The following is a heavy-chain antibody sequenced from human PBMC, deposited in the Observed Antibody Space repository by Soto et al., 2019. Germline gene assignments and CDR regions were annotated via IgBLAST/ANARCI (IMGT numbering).Heavy chain of an antibody. CDR2: LVVGSGNT. Sequence: VKVSCKTSVFMFTSSAVQWVRQARGQRLEWIGWLVVGSGNTHYAQKFQERVTITRDMSTSTAYMELSSLRSGDTAVYYCAAGKQWLPNFDYWGQGTLVTVSS. V-gene: IGHV1-58*01. CDR1: VFMFTSSA. J-gene: IGHJ4*02. D-gene: IGHD6-19*01. CDR3: AAGKQWLPNFDY.